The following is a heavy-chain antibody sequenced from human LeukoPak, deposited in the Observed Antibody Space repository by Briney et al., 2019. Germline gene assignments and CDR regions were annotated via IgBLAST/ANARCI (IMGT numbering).Heavy chain of an antibody. CDR2: IDWDDDK. D-gene: IGHD1-26*01. CDR3: ARLLSGNYRHDF. CDR1: GFSLSTRGMC. J-gene: IGHJ4*02. V-gene: IGHV2-70*11. Sequence: SGPALVKPTQTLTLTCTFSGFSLSTRGMCVSWIRQPPGKALEWLARIDWDDDKYYSTSLKTRLTISKDTSKNQVVLAVTNMDPVDTATYYCARLLSGNYRHDFWGQGTLVTVSS.